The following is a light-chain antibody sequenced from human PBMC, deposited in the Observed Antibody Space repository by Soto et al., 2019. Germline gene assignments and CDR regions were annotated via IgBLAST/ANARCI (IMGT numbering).Light chain of an antibody. CDR1: QAVRNNY. Sequence: EFVLTQSPGILSLSPGERATLSCRASQAVRNNYLAWYQQKPGQAPRLLIYDASSRATGIPARFSGGGSGTDFTLTISRLEPEDFAVYYCQQFSSYPLTFGGGTKVDIK. V-gene: IGKV3-20*01. J-gene: IGKJ4*01. CDR2: DAS. CDR3: QQFSSYPLT.